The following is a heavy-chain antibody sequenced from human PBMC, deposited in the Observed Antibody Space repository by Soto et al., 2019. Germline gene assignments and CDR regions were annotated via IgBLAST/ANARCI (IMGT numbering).Heavy chain of an antibody. J-gene: IGHJ5*02. CDR2: ISAYNGNT. CDR1: GYTFTSYG. CDR3: ARTRGLTIVVVPAAMNWFDP. V-gene: IGHV1-18*01. D-gene: IGHD2-2*01. Sequence: GASVKVSCKASGYTFTSYGISCVRQAPGQGLEWMGWISAYNGNTNYAQKLQGRVTMTTDTSTSTAYMELRSLRSDDTAVYYCARTRGLTIVVVPAAMNWFDPWGQGTLVTVSS.